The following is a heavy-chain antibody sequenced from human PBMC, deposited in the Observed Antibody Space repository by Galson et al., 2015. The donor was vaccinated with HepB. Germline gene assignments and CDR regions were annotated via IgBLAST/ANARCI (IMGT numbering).Heavy chain of an antibody. D-gene: IGHD3-16*02. V-gene: IGHV5-10-1*01. CDR1: GYSFTNYW. Sequence: QSGAEVKKPGESLTISCRGSGYSFTNYWIIWVRQMPGKGLEWMGRLDPTDSYVNYSPSFQGHVTISADKSTATAYLQWSSLKASDTATYYCARQTRESSSAFDYWGRGTLVTVSS. J-gene: IGHJ4*02. CDR3: ARQTRESSSAFDY. CDR2: LDPTDSYV.